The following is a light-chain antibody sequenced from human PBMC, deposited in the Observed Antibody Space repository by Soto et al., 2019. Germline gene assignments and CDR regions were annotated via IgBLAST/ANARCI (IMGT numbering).Light chain of an antibody. J-gene: IGKJ4*01. V-gene: IGKV1-27*01. CDR2: ATS. CDR3: QNYNSAPLT. Sequence: DIQMTQSPSSLSASVGDRVTITCRASQAISNSLAWYQQKPGKVPKVLIYATSILQSGVPARFSGSGSGTDFPPTISSLQPEDVSTYYCQNYNSAPLTFGGGTKVEI. CDR1: QAISNS.